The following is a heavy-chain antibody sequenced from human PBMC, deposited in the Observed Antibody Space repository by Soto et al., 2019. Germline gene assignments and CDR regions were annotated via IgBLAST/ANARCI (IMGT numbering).Heavy chain of an antibody. CDR3: ARGPPGSSSSGRGRRFDP. Sequence: PSETLSLTCAVYGGSFSGYYWSWIRQPPGKGLEWIGEINHSGSTNYNPSLKSRVTISVDTSKNQFSLKLSSVTAADTAVYYCARGPPGSSSSGRGRRFDPWGQGTLVTVSS. CDR1: GGSFSGYY. V-gene: IGHV4-34*01. CDR2: INHSGST. D-gene: IGHD6-6*01. J-gene: IGHJ5*02.